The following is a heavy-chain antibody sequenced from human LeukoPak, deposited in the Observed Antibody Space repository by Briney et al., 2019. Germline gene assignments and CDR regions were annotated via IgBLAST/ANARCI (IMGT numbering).Heavy chain of an antibody. CDR3: ARATVHPNRFDP. CDR2: IPHSGNT. J-gene: IGHJ5*02. V-gene: IGHV4-31*03. CDR1: GGSITSGGYY. D-gene: IGHD2-8*01. Sequence: PSQTLSLTCTVSGGSITSGGYYWSWVRQYPGKGLEWIGYIPHSGNTYYNASLRVRITISMDTSKNQFYLTPASATAADTDVYYCARATVHPNRFDPWGQGTLVTVSS.